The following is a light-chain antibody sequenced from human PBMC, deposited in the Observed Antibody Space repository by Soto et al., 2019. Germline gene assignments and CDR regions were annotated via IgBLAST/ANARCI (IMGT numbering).Light chain of an antibody. CDR3: QQYGSSIT. CDR2: GAS. CDR1: QSVSSSY. V-gene: IGKV3-20*01. J-gene: IGKJ5*01. Sequence: EIVLTQSPGTLSLSPGERATLSCRASQSVSSSYLAWYQQKPGQAPRRLIYGASSRATGIPDRFSGSGSGTDFTLTISSLQSEDFAVYYCQQYGSSITFGQGTRLEIK.